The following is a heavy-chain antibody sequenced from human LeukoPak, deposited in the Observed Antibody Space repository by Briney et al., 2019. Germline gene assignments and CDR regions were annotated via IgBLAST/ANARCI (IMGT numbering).Heavy chain of an antibody. CDR3: ARVVWFGESEGIYY. V-gene: IGHV4-34*01. CDR1: GGSFSGYY. CDR2: INHSGST. D-gene: IGHD3-10*01. J-gene: IGHJ4*02. Sequence: SETLSLTCAVYGGSFSGYYWSWIRQPPGKGLEWIGKINHSGSTNYNPSLKSRVTISVDTSKNQFSLKLSSVTAADTAVYYCARVVWFGESEGIYYWGQGTLVTVSS.